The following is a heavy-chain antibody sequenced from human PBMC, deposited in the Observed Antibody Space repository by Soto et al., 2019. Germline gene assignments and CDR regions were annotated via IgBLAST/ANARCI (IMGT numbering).Heavy chain of an antibody. Sequence: QVQLVQSGAEMKKPGSSVKVSCKASEGTFNTYIMTWVRQAPGQGLEWMGGIVPMLGTADYAQRFQGRVTITADESTSTTYMELSRLRSDDTAVYYCSRGAWGNYELDWGRGTLVTVSS. CDR3: SRGAWGNYELD. CDR1: EGTFNTYI. CDR2: IVPMLGTA. D-gene: IGHD3-16*01. V-gene: IGHV1-69*12. J-gene: IGHJ4*02.